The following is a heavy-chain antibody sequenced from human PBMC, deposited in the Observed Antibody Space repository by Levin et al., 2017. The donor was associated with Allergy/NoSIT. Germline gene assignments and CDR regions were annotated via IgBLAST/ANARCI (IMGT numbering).Heavy chain of an antibody. CDR1: GFTFRGYA. Sequence: PGESLKISCAASGFTFRGYAMHWVRQAPGKGLEWLAVISHDGRERSFADSVKGRFTISRDNSKNTVDLQLSNLRPEDTGVYYCARDFGCRFCFYYHAMGVWGQGTTVTVSS. CDR3: ARDFGCRFCFYYHAMGV. J-gene: IGHJ6*02. V-gene: IGHV3-30*04. CDR2: ISHDGRER. D-gene: IGHD3-3*01.